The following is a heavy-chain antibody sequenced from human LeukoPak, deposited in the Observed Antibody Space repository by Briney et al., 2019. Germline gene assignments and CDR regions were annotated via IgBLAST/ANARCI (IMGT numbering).Heavy chain of an antibody. J-gene: IGHJ3*02. CDR1: GYRFTSYW. D-gene: IGHD2-21*02. CDR2: IDPSDSYT. CDR3: ARRALPPAYCGGDCFDAFDI. Sequence: GESLKISCKGSGYRFTSYWISWVRQMPGKGLEWMGRIDPSDSYTNYSPSFQGHVAISADKSISTAYLQWSSLKASDTAMYYCARRALPPAYCGGDCFDAFDIWGQGTMVTVSS. V-gene: IGHV5-10-1*01.